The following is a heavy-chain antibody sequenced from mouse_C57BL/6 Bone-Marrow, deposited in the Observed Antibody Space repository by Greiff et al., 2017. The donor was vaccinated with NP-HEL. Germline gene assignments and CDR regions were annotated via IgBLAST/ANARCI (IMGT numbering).Heavy chain of an antibody. CDR1: GYAFSSYW. J-gene: IGHJ1*03. Sequence: VKLMESGAELVKPGASVKISCKASGYAFSSYWMNWVKQRPGKGLEWIGQIYPGDGDTNYNGKFKGKATLTADKSSSTAYMQLSSLTSEDSAVYFCARWDYYGSSYRYFDVWGTGTTVTVSS. CDR3: ARWDYYGSSYRYFDV. CDR2: IYPGDGDT. V-gene: IGHV1-80*01. D-gene: IGHD1-1*01.